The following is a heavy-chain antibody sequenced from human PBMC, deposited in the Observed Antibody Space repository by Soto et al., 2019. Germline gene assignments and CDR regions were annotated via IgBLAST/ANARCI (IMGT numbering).Heavy chain of an antibody. CDR1: GVSISDTSYY. V-gene: IGHV4-39*01. J-gene: IGHJ4*02. Sequence: QLQLQESGPGLVKPSETLSLTCNVSGVSISDTSYYWGWIRQPPGKGLEWIGTIYFNGNTFYNPSQKSRLTISVDTSKNQISMRLTSVTAADTAVYYCARQGSYWGQGTLVAVSS. CDR3: ARQGSY. CDR2: IYFNGNT.